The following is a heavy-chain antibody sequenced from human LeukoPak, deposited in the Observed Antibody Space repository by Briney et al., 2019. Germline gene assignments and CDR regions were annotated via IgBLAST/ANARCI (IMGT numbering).Heavy chain of an antibody. D-gene: IGHD3-22*01. Sequence: GGSLRLSCTASGFTFSSFWMAWVRQAPGKGLEWVGNIKQGGSIQYYGDSVKGRFTISRDNAKNSLYLQMDNLRAEDTALYYCATSYDSSGCDWGQGTLVTVSS. J-gene: IGHJ4*02. CDR3: ATSYDSSGCD. V-gene: IGHV3-7*01. CDR2: IKQGGSIQ. CDR1: GFTFSSFW.